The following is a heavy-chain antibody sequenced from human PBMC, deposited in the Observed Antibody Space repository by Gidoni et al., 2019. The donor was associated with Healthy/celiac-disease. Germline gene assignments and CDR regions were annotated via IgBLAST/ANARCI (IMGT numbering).Heavy chain of an antibody. D-gene: IGHD3-9*01. Sequence: QVQLQQWGAGLLKPSETLSLTCAVYGGSFSGYYWSWIRQPPGKGLEWIGEINHSGSTNYNPSLKSRVTISVDTSKNQFSLKLSSVTAADTAVYYCARLLRYFDWLFPDAFDIWGQGTMVTVSS. CDR1: GGSFSGYY. J-gene: IGHJ3*02. V-gene: IGHV4-34*01. CDR3: ARLLRYFDWLFPDAFDI. CDR2: INHSGST.